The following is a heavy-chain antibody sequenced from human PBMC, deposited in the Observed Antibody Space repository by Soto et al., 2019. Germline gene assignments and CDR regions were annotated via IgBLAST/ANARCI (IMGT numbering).Heavy chain of an antibody. Sequence: SETLSLTCAVSGYSISSGYYWGWIRQPPGKGLEWIGNIHHSGTTYYNPSLRSRVTISVDTSKNQFSLKLSSVTAADTAVYYCARDLHYYGSSGYHWEAAFDYWGQGTLVTVSS. V-gene: IGHV4-38-2*02. J-gene: IGHJ4*02. D-gene: IGHD3-22*01. CDR1: GYSISSGYY. CDR2: IHHSGTT. CDR3: ARDLHYYGSSGYHWEAAFDY.